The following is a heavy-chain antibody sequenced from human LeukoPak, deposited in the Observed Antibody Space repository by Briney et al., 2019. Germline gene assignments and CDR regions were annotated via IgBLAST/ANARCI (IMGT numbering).Heavy chain of an antibody. J-gene: IGHJ1*01. V-gene: IGHV4-4*02. CDR3: ATNGWYCLDH. CDR2: IYHSGST. CDR1: GGSISSDNW. D-gene: IGHD6-19*01. Sequence: SGTLSLTCAVSGGSISSDNWWSWVRQPPGKGLEWIGEIYHSGSTNYNPSLQSRVTISVDKSNNHFSLRLTSVTAADTAVYYCATNGWYCLDHWGQGALVTVSS.